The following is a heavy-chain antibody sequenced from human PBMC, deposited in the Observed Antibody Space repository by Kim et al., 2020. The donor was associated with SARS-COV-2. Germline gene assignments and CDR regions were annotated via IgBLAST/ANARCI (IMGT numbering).Heavy chain of an antibody. V-gene: IGHV3-9*01. D-gene: IGHD4-17*01. J-gene: IGHJ6*02. CDR2: ISWNSGSI. Sequence: GGSLRLSCAASGFTFDDYAMHWVRQAPGKGLEWVSGISWNSGSIGYADSVKGRFTISRDNAKNSLYLQMNSLRAEDTALYYCAQHGGMDVWGQGTTVTVSS. CDR3: AQHGGMDV. CDR1: GFTFDDYA.